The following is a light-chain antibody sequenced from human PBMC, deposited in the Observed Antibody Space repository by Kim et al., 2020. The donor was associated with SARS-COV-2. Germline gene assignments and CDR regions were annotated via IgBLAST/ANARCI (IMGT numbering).Light chain of an antibody. V-gene: IGLV2-14*01. Sequence: QSLTISCTETSSDVSAYNYVSWYQQHPGKAPKLMIYEVNKGPSGVSYRFSGSKSGNTASLTISGLQAEDEADYYCSSYTTSATWVFGGGTQLTVL. CDR3: SSYTTSATWV. CDR1: SSDVSAYNY. J-gene: IGLJ3*02. CDR2: EVN.